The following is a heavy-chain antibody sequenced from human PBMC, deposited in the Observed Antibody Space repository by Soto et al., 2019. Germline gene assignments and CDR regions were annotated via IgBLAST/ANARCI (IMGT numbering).Heavy chain of an antibody. V-gene: IGHV1-69*13. CDR3: ARRGYSGYDPYGMDV. CDR2: IIPIFGTA. CDR1: GGTFSSYA. Sequence: GASVKVSCKASGGTFSSYAISWVRQAPGQGLEWMGGIIPIFGTANYAQKFQGRVTITADESTSTAYMELSSLRSEDTAVYYCARRGYSGYDPYGMDVWGQGTTVTVS. D-gene: IGHD5-12*01. J-gene: IGHJ6*02.